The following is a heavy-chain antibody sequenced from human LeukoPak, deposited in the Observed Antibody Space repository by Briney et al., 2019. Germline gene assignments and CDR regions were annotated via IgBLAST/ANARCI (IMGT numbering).Heavy chain of an antibody. V-gene: IGHV4-59*01. CDR2: IYYRGDT. J-gene: IGHJ4*02. Sequence: SSETLSLTCTVSGGSISSYYWSWPRQPPGKGLEWIGYIYYRGDTSYNPSLKSRVTISVDTSKNQFSLKLSSVTAADTAVYFRARYASDGWRFDYWGQGTLVTVSS. D-gene: IGHD5-24*01. CDR1: GGSISSYY. CDR3: ARYASDGWRFDY.